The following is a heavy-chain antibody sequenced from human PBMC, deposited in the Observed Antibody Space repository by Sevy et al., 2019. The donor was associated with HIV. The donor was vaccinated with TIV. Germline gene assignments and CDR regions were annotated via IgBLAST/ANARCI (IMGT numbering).Heavy chain of an antibody. J-gene: IGHJ4*02. Sequence: GESRKISCAASGFTFGGYGMHWVRQAPGKGLEWVSLISFDGSNKDYADSVKGRFTISRDNSKNTLYLQMNSLRAEDTAMYYCTREGQGYSSSSGYWGQGTLVTVSS. V-gene: IGHV3-30*03. CDR3: TREGQGYSSSSGY. D-gene: IGHD6-6*01. CDR2: ISFDGSNK. CDR1: GFTFGGYG.